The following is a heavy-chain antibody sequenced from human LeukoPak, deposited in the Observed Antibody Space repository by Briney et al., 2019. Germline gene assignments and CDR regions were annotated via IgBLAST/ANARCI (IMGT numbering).Heavy chain of an antibody. Sequence: GGSLRLSCAASGFTFSSYSMNWVRQAPGKGLEWVAFIRYDGSNKYYADSVKGRFTISGDNSKNTLYLQMNSLRAEDTAVYYCAKVPNEYWGQGTLVTVSS. D-gene: IGHD1-1*01. CDR3: AKVPNEY. CDR1: GFTFSSYS. V-gene: IGHV3-30*02. J-gene: IGHJ4*02. CDR2: IRYDGSNK.